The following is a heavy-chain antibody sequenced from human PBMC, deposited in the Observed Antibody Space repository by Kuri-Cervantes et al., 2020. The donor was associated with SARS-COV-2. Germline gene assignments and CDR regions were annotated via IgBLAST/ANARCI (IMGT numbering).Heavy chain of an antibody. J-gene: IGHJ4*02. D-gene: IGHD2-15*01. CDR2: YYYSGST. CDR1: GGSISSSLYY. CDR3: VRVDCSAGTCYRRSFDY. Sequence: SETLSLTCTVSGGSISSSLYYWGWIRQPPGKGLEWIGSYYYSGSTYYNPSLNSRVTISVDTSKNQFSLKLTSVTAADTAVYYCVRVDCSAGTCYRRSFDYWGRGTLVTVSS. V-gene: IGHV4-39*01.